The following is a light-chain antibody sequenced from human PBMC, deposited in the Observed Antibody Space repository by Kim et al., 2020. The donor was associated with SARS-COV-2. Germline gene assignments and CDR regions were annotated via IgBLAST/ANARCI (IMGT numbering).Light chain of an antibody. CDR1: SSDVGGYDY. Sequence: QSALTQPRSVSASPGQSVSISCTGTSSDVGGYDYVSWYQQHPGKAPKLMIYHVTKRPSGVPDRFSGSKSGNTASLTISGLQAEDEADYYCCSYVSTFNEVFGGGTQLTVL. CDR2: HVT. V-gene: IGLV2-11*01. J-gene: IGLJ2*01. CDR3: CSYVSTFNEV.